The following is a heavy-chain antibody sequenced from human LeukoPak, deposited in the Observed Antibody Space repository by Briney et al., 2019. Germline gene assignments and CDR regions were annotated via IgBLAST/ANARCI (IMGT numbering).Heavy chain of an antibody. D-gene: IGHD3-22*01. Sequence: GGSLRLSCAASGFTFSSYAMNWVRQAPGKGLEWVSGISGSGSSTYYADSVKGRFSISRDNSKSTLYLQMNRLRAEDTAVYYCAKSPRGDISGYSPLAWGHGTTVTVSS. CDR3: AKSPRGDISGYSPLA. CDR1: GFTFSSYA. J-gene: IGHJ6*02. V-gene: IGHV3-23*01. CDR2: ISGSGSST.